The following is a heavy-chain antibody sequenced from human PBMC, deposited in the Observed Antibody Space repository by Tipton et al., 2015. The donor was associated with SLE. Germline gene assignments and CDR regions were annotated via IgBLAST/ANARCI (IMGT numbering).Heavy chain of an antibody. D-gene: IGHD5-24*01. Sequence: QSGAEVKKPGASVKVSCKASGYTFTSFDINWVRQATGQGLEWMGWMNPNSGNTAYAQKFQGRVTMTRDTSISTAYMELSSLRSEDTAVYYCARAPPQLGFDYWGQGTLVPVSS. CDR2: MNPNSGNT. CDR1: GYTFTSFD. J-gene: IGHJ4*02. CDR3: ARAPPQLGFDY. V-gene: IGHV1-8*01.